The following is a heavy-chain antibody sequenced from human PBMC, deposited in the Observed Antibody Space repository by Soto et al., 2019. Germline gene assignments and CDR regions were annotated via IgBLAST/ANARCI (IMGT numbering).Heavy chain of an antibody. CDR2: INPNSGDT. J-gene: IGHJ6*02. D-gene: IGHD3-9*01. CDR3: ARDARGTRGFDEMDI. CDR1: GGTFSSYA. V-gene: IGHV1-2*02. Sequence: ASVKVSCKASGGTFSSYAISWVRQAPGQGLEWMGWINPNSGDTEYAQNFQGRVTMTRDTSFNLVYMEMSGLMSDDTAVYYCARDARGTRGFDEMDIWGQGTTVTV.